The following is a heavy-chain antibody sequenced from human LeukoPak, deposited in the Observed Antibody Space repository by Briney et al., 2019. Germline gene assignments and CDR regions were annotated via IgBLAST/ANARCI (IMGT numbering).Heavy chain of an antibody. CDR3: APIRLGELSLS. V-gene: IGHV3-21*01. J-gene: IGHJ5*02. D-gene: IGHD3-16*02. CDR2: ISSSSSYI. CDR1: GFTFSSYS. Sequence: GGSLRLSCAASGFTFSSYSMNWVRQAPGKGLEWVSSISSSSSYIYYADSLKGRFTISRDNAKNSLYLQMNSLRAEDTAVYYCAPIRLGELSLSWGQGTLVTVSS.